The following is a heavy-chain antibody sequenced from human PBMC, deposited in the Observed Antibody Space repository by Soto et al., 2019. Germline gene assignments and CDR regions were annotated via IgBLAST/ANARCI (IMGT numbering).Heavy chain of an antibody. J-gene: IGHJ6*02. Sequence: QVQLQESGPGLVKPSQTLSLTCTVSGGSISSGDYYWIWIRQPPGKGLECIGYIYYSGSTYSNPSLKSLVTISVDTSKNQFSLKLSSVTAADTAVYYCARDPTGTTGDYYYGMDVWGQGTTVTVSS. V-gene: IGHV4-30-4*01. CDR1: GGSISSGDYY. CDR3: ARDPTGTTGDYYYGMDV. D-gene: IGHD1-7*01. CDR2: IYYSGST.